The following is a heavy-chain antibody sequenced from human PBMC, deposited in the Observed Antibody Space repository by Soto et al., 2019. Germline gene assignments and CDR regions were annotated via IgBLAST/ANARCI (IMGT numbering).Heavy chain of an antibody. V-gene: IGHV3-33*01. CDR2: IWYDGSNK. D-gene: IGHD6-13*01. CDR1: GFTFSSYG. Sequence: QVQLVESGGGVVQPGRSLRLSCAASGFTFSSYGMHWVRQAPGKGLEWVAVIWYDGSNKFYTDSVTGRFSISRDNSKNTLSLQINSLRAEDTAVYYCARDRTSSSSYCDYWGQGNMVSVSS. CDR3: ARDRTSSSSYCDY. J-gene: IGHJ4*02.